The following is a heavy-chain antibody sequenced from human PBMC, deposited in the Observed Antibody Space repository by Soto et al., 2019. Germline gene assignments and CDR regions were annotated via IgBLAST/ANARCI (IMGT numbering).Heavy chain of an antibody. V-gene: IGHV1-69*13. CDR3: AREIAARGTFYFDY. D-gene: IGHD6-13*01. J-gene: IGHJ4*02. CDR1: GGTFSSYA. Sequence: ASGKVSCKASGGTFSSYAISWVRQAPGQGLEWMGGIIPIFGTANYAQKFQGRVTITADESTSTAYMELSSLRSEDTAVYYCAREIAARGTFYFDYWGQGTLVTVSS. CDR2: IIPIFGTA.